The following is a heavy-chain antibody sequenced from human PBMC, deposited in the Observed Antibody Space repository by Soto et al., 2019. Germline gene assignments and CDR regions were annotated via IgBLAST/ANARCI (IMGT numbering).Heavy chain of an antibody. CDR3: ARDFGHGYYLDY. CDR2: ITGSSDTV. V-gene: IGHV3-48*02. Sequence: GGSLRLSCVASGFSFSNYNMNWVRQAPGKGLEWVSYITGSSDTVHYADSVRGRFTISRDNAESSLYLQMNSLRDEDTAVYFCARDFGHGYYLDYWGRGTLVTVSS. J-gene: IGHJ4*02. D-gene: IGHD3-3*01. CDR1: GFSFSNYN.